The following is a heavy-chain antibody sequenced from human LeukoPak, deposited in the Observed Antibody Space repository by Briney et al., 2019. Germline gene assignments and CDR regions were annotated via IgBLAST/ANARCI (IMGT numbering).Heavy chain of an antibody. CDR2: IDAGNGDT. CDR3: ARGSTSDWPLDH. Sequence: GASVKVSCKASGYTFSDYAMHWVRQAPGHRFEWMGLIDAGNGDTRYSQKFQGRVTITRDTSASTAYIELRSLRSEDTAMYYCARGSTSDWPLDHWGQETLVTISS. V-gene: IGHV1-3*01. J-gene: IGHJ4*02. CDR1: GYTFSDYA. D-gene: IGHD2-2*01.